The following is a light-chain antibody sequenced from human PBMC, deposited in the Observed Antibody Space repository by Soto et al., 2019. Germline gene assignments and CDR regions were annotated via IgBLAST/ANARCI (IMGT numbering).Light chain of an antibody. CDR3: QTWGTGIVV. J-gene: IGLJ2*01. CDR2: LNSDGSQ. CDR1: NGHSSYA. V-gene: IGLV4-69*01. Sequence: QPVLTQSPSASASLGASVKLTCTLSNGHSSYAIAWHQQQPEKGPRYLMKLNSDGSQSKGDGIPDRFSGSSSGAERYLTISSLQSEDEADYYCQTWGTGIVVFGGGTKLTVL.